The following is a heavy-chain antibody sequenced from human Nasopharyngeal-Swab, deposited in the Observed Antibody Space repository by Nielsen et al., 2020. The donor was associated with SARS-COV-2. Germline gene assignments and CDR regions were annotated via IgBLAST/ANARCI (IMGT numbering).Heavy chain of an antibody. V-gene: IGHV4-34*01. J-gene: IGHJ5*02. CDR3: ARSTNDRIDP. Sequence: SETLSLTCPVYGGSSSGYYWSWIRQLPGKGLEWIGEINHSGSTNYNPSLKSRVTISVDTSKNQFSRKLSSVTAADTAVYYCARSTNDRIDPWGQGTLITVSS. D-gene: IGHD3-22*01. CDR2: INHSGST. CDR1: GGSSSGYY.